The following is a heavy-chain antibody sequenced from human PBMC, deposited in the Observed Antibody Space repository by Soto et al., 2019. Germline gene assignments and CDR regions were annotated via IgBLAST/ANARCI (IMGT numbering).Heavy chain of an antibody. CDR1: GYSFTSYY. CDR3: EKEARYFDWLLGWFDP. CDR2: INPNAGST. D-gene: IGHD3-9*01. J-gene: IGHJ5*02. Sequence: ASVKVSCKASGYSFTSYYMHWVRQAPGQGLEWMGIINPNAGSTTYAQKFQGRVTMTRDTSTRTVYMELNSLRSEDTAVYYCEKEARYFDWLLGWFDPWGQGTLVTVSS. V-gene: IGHV1-46*01.